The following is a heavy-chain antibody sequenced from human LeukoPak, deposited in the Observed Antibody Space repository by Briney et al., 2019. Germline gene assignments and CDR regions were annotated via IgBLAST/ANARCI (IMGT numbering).Heavy chain of an antibody. CDR2: ISSSSSYI. J-gene: IGHJ4*02. V-gene: IGHV3-21*01. D-gene: IGHD3-9*01. Sequence: GGSLRLSCAASGFTFSSYSMNWVRQAPGKGLEWVSSISSSSSYIYYADSVKGRFTISRDNAKNSLYLQMNSLRAEDTAVYYCARAIDYDILTGYYWPIDYWGRGTLVTVSS. CDR3: ARAIDYDILTGYYWPIDY. CDR1: GFTFSSYS.